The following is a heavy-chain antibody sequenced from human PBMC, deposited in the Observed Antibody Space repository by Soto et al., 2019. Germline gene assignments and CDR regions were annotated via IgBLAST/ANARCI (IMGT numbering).Heavy chain of an antibody. V-gene: IGHV4-31*03. Sequence: PSETLSLTCTVSGGSISSGGYYWSWIRQHPGKGLEWIGYIYYSGSTYYNPSLKSRVTISVDTSKNQFSLKLSSVTAADTAVFYFARSQYPSPPYYYHYYMDVWGKGTTVTFAS. D-gene: IGHD2-2*01. J-gene: IGHJ6*03. CDR2: IYYSGST. CDR1: GGSISSGGYY. CDR3: ARSQYPSPPYYYHYYMDV.